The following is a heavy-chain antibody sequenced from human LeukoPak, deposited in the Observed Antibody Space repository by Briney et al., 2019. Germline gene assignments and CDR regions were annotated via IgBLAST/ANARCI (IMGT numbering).Heavy chain of an antibody. CDR2: IISDGSSI. V-gene: IGHV3-74*01. Sequence: GSLRLSCVASGFTFSSHWMVWVRKAPGKGLVWVSRIISDGSSINYADSVQGRFTISRDNAKNTLYLQMNSLRAEDTAVYYCARVGGSYGIDHWGQGTLVTVSS. D-gene: IGHD3-10*01. CDR1: GFTFSSHW. J-gene: IGHJ4*02. CDR3: ARVGGSYGIDH.